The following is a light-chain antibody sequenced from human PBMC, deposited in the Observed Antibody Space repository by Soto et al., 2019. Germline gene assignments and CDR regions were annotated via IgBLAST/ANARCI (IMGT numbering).Light chain of an antibody. Sequence: QSVLTQPPSASGSPGQSVAISCTGTSSDVGGYNYVSWYQQHPGKAPKLMIYGGNKRPSGVPDRFSGSKSGNTASLTVSGLQAEDECDYYCSSYPCSSTVFGSGINATGL. CDR1: SSDVGGYNY. J-gene: IGLJ1*01. V-gene: IGLV2-8*01. CDR3: SSYPCSSTV. CDR2: GGN.